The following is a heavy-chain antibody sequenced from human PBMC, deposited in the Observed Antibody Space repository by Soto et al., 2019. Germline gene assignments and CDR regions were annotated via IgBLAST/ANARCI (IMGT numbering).Heavy chain of an antibody. D-gene: IGHD6-13*01. CDR2: IKQDGSEK. Sequence: PVGSLRLSCAASGFTFSSYWMSWVRQAPGKGLEWVANIKQDGSEKYYVDSVKGRFTISRDNAKNSLYLQMNSLRAEDTAVYYCARSPAAGTIFYYYGMDVWGQGTTVTVSS. CDR3: ARSPAAGTIFYYYGMDV. J-gene: IGHJ6*02. V-gene: IGHV3-7*03. CDR1: GFTFSSYW.